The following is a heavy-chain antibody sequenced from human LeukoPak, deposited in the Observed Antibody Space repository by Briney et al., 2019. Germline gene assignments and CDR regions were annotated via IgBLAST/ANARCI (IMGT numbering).Heavy chain of an antibody. CDR2: ISSSGSTI. CDR1: GFTFSDYY. Sequence: GGSLRLSCAASGFTFSDYYMSWIRQAPGKGLDWVSYISSSGSTIYYADSVKGLFTISRDNAKNSLYLQMNSLRAEDTAVYYCARDVLDYYDSSGYSDYFDYWGQGTLVTVSS. CDR3: ARDVLDYYDSSGYSDYFDY. V-gene: IGHV3-11*01. D-gene: IGHD3-22*01. J-gene: IGHJ4*02.